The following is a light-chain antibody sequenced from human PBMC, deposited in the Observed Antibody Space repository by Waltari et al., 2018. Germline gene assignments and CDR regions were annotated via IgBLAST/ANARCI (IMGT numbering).Light chain of an antibody. CDR1: QTFRSNY. Sequence: EIVLTQSPGTLSLSPGERATLSCRASQTFRSNYLAWYRQKPGQAPRLLIYGVSTRASGIPDRFSGSGSGTDFTLTISRLEPGDFAVYYCQHYDSRPFTFGPGTKVDLK. CDR2: GVS. J-gene: IGKJ3*01. CDR3: QHYDSRPFT. V-gene: IGKV3-20*01.